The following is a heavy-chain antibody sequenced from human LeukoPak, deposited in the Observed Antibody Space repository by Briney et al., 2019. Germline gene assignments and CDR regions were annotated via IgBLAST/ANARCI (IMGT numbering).Heavy chain of an antibody. Sequence: GGSLRLSCAASGFTFDDYAMHWVRQAPGKGLEWVSGISWNSGSIGYADSVKGRFTISRDNAKNSLYLQMNSLRAEDTALYYCAKDSYYDSSGPPDYWGQGTLVTVSS. CDR2: ISWNSGSI. CDR1: GFTFDDYA. V-gene: IGHV3-9*01. J-gene: IGHJ4*02. CDR3: AKDSYYDSSGPPDY. D-gene: IGHD3-22*01.